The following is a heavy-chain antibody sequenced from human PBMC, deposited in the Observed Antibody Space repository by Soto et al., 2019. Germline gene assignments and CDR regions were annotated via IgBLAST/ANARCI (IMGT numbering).Heavy chain of an antibody. D-gene: IGHD1-26*01. CDR2: INHSGST. CDR3: ARGFVFRYSGPLRFLGFDY. V-gene: IGHV4-34*01. CDR1: GGSFSGYY. Sequence: SETLSLTCAVYGGSFSGYYWSWIRQPPGKALEWIGEINHSGSTNYNPSLKSRVTISVDTSKNQFSLKLSSVTAADTAVYYCARGFVFRYSGPLRFLGFDYWGQGTLVTVSS. J-gene: IGHJ4*02.